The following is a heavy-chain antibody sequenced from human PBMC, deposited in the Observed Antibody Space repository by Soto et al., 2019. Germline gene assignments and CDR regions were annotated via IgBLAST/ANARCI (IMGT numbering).Heavy chain of an antibody. Sequence: GGSLRLSCAASGFAVSSNYMSWVRQAPGRGLEWVSLTNSGGNTNYADSVKGRFTISRDSYKNALYLQMDSLSAEDTAVYYCDAGLYYYYGMDVWGQGTTVTVSS. D-gene: IGHD3-10*01. CDR2: TNSGGNT. CDR3: DAGLYYYYGMDV. V-gene: IGHV3-66*01. J-gene: IGHJ6*02. CDR1: GFAVSSNY.